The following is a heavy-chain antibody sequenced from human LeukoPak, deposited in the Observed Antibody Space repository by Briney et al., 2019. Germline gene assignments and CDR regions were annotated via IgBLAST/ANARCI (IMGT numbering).Heavy chain of an antibody. CDR1: GGSFSGYY. D-gene: IGHD3-22*01. CDR3: ARTNYYDSSGYYSLDY. Sequence: SETLSLTCAVSGGSFSGYYGSWIRHPPGRGLEWIGEINHSGSTNYNPSLKSRVTISVGTSKNQFSLKLSSATAADTAFYYCARTNYYDSSGYYSLDYWGQGTLVTVSS. V-gene: IGHV4-34*01. CDR2: INHSGST. J-gene: IGHJ4*02.